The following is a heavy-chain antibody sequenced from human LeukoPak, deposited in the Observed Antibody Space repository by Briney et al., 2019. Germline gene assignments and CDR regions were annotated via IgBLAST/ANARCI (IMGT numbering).Heavy chain of an antibody. J-gene: IGHJ6*03. V-gene: IGHV1-8*03. Sequence: ASVKVSCKASGYTFTSYDINWVRQATGQGLEWMGWMNPNSGNTGYAQKFQGRVTITRNTSISTAYVELSSLRSEDTAVYYCARDLRSPSVLLAARGHYYYYMDVWGKGTTVTVSS. D-gene: IGHD6-6*01. CDR2: MNPNSGNT. CDR3: ARDLRSPSVLLAARGHYYYYMDV. CDR1: GYTFTSYD.